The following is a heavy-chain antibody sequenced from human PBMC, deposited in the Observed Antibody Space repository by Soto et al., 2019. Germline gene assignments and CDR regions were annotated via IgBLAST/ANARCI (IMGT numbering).Heavy chain of an antibody. CDR3: ARGALTVANWFDP. D-gene: IGHD6-19*01. CDR2: INPNNGVT. V-gene: IGHV1-2*02. Sequence: QVQLVQSGAEVKKPEASVKVSCKASGYTFTDYYMNWVRQAPGQGLEWMGWINPNNGVTNYAQKFQGRVTMTRDTSISTAYMDLSRLRSDDTAVYYCARGALTVANWFDPWGQGTQVTVSS. CDR1: GYTFTDYY. J-gene: IGHJ5*02.